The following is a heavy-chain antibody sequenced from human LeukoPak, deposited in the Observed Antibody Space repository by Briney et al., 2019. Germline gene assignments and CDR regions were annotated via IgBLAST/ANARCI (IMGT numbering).Heavy chain of an antibody. V-gene: IGHV1-8*01. D-gene: IGHD2-2*02. J-gene: IGHJ1*01. CDR2: MNPNSGNT. CDR1: GYTFTSYD. CDR3: ARFVSSGYCSSTSCYKAFQH. Sequence: VASVKVSCKASGYTFTSYDINWVRQATGQGLEWMGWMNPNSGNTGYAQKFQGRVTMTRSTSISTAYMELSSLRSEDTAVYYCARFVSSGYCSSTSCYKAFQHWGQGTLVTVSS.